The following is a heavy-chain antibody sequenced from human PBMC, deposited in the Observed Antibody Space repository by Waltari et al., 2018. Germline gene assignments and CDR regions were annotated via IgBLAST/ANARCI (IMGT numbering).Heavy chain of an antibody. CDR3: AKTAGGIVGATPIDY. D-gene: IGHD1-26*01. Sequence: EVQLLESGGGLVQPGGSLRLSCAAPGFPFSSDATRWVRQAQGKGLEWVSAISGSGGSTYYADSVKGRFTISRDNSKNTLYLQMNSLRAEDTAVYYCAKTAGGIVGATPIDYWGQGTLVTVSS. V-gene: IGHV3-23*01. CDR1: GFPFSSDA. CDR2: ISGSGGST. J-gene: IGHJ4*02.